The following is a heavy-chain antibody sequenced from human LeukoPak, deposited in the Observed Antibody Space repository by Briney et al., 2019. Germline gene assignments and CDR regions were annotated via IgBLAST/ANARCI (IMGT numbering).Heavy chain of an antibody. D-gene: IGHD3-16*01. J-gene: IGHJ4*02. CDR1: GFSFSIYG. CDR2: ISGSGGNT. CDR3: AKGGLRGGTYNDDF. Sequence: GGSLRLSCEASGFSFSIYGMSWVRQAPGKGLEWVSGISGSGGNTYYAEALTGRFTVSRDNSKDTLYLQMNSLRAEDTALYYCAKGGLRGGTYNDDFWGQGTLVTVSS. V-gene: IGHV3-23*01.